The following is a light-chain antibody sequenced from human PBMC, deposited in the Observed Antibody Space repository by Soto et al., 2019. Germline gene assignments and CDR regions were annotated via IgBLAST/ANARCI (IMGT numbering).Light chain of an antibody. V-gene: IGKV3-20*01. CDR2: GAS. Sequence: EVVLTQSPGTLSLSPGEGATLSCRSSQDVGTNYLAWYQQKPGQAPRLLIFGASRRASGVPGRFSGSGSGTDFTLTISRLEPEDSAVYYCQQFINSPYMYIFGQGTKLEI. CDR3: QQFINSPYMYI. J-gene: IGKJ2*01. CDR1: QDVGTNY.